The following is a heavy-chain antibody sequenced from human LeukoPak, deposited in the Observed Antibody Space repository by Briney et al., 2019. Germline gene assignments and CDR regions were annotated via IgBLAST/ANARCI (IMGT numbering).Heavy chain of an antibody. V-gene: IGHV5-51*01. Sequence: GESLQISCQGSGYSFTSYWIGWVRQMPGKGLEWMGIIYPGDSDTRYSPSFQGQVTISADKSISTAYLQWSSLKASDTAMYYCARLRGIAVAGTWFDYWGQGTLVTVSS. CDR1: GYSFTSYW. CDR3: ARLRGIAVAGTWFDY. D-gene: IGHD6-19*01. J-gene: IGHJ4*02. CDR2: IYPGDSDT.